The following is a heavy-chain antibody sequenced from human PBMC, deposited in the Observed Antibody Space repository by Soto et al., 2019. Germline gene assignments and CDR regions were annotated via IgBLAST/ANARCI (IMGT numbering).Heavy chain of an antibody. CDR2: ISGSGGST. D-gene: IGHD3-3*01. CDR1: GFTFSSYA. Sequence: EVQLLESGGGLVQPGGSLRLSCAASGFTFSSYAMGWVRQAPGKGLEWVSAISGSGGSTYYADSVKGRFTISRDNSKNTLYLQMNSLRAEDTAVYYCAKPHWSGYYNFDYWGQGTLVTVSS. CDR3: AKPHWSGYYNFDY. J-gene: IGHJ4*02. V-gene: IGHV3-23*01.